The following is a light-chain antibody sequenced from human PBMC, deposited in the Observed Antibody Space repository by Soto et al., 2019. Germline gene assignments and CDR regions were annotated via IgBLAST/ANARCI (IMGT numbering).Light chain of an antibody. CDR3: VLYTRSGISV. CDR2: NTN. CDR1: PDSVSARHF. V-gene: IGLV8-61*01. J-gene: IGLJ2*01. Sequence: QTVVTQEPSFSVSPGGTVTLTCGLSPDSVSARHFPSWYQQTPGQAPRTLIYNTNTRSSGVPDRSSGSILGNRAALTITGAQADDESDYYCVLYTRSGISVFGGGTKVTVL.